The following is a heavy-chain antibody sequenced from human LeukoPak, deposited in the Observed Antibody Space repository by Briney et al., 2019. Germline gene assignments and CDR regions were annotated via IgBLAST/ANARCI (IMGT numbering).Heavy chain of an antibody. J-gene: IGHJ1*01. V-gene: IGHV3-43*02. CDR2: ISGDGDST. CDR1: GFTFDDYA. Sequence: GGSLRLSCAASGFTFDDYAMHWVRQGPGKGLEWVSLISGDGDSTYYADSVKGRFTISRDNSKNSLYLQMNSLRTEDTAFYYCAKDNPHIGELFQHWGQGTLATVSS. CDR3: AKDNPHIGELFQH. D-gene: IGHD5-12*01.